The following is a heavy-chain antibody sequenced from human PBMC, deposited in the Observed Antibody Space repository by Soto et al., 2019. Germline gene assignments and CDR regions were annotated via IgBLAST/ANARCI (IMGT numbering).Heavy chain of an antibody. CDR2: IIPILGIA. V-gene: IGHV1-69*10. CDR3: ARGSTSPASFRGYYYGMDV. D-gene: IGHD3-10*01. Sequence: ASVKVSCKASGGTFSSYAISWVRQAPGQGLEWMGGIIPILGIANYAQKFQGRVTITADKSTSTAYMELSSLRSEDTAVYSWARGSTSPASFRGYYYGMDVWGQGTTVTVSS. CDR1: GGTFSSYA. J-gene: IGHJ6*02.